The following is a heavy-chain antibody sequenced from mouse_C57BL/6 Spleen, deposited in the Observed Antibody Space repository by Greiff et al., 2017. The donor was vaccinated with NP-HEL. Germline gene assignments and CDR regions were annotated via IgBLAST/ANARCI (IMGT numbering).Heavy chain of an antibody. CDR3: AREGTTVVRYFDV. V-gene: IGHV5-6*02. Sequence: EVKVEESGGDLVKPGGSLKLSCAASGFTFSSYGMSWVRQTPDKRLEWVATISGGGSYTYYPDSVKGRFTIARDNAKNTLYLQMSSLKSEDTAMYYCAREGTTVVRYFDVWGTGTTVTVSS. CDR1: GFTFSSYG. CDR2: ISGGGSYT. D-gene: IGHD1-1*01. J-gene: IGHJ1*03.